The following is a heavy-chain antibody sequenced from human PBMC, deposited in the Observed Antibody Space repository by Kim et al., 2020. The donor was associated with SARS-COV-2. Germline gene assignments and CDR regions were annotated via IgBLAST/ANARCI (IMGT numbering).Heavy chain of an antibody. V-gene: IGHV4-39*01. CDR3: ARRPSTLVWFDP. J-gene: IGHJ5*02. CDR2: ISSYSGTT. Sequence: SETLSLTCTVSGGSISINSYYWGWIHQPPGKGLEWIGSISSYSGTTYYNPSLRNRVTISVDTSKNQFSLKLSSVTAADTAVYYCARRPSTLVWFDPWGQGTLVTVSS. D-gene: IGHD1-26*01. CDR1: GGSISINSYY.